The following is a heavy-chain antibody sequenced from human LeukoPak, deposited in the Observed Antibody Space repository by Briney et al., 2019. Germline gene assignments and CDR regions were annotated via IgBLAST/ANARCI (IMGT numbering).Heavy chain of an antibody. J-gene: IGHJ3*02. CDR1: GFTFSSYG. D-gene: IGHD2-2*01. Sequence: GGSLRLSCAASGFTFSSYGMHWVRQAPGKGLEWVAVIWYDGSNKYYADSVKGRFTISRDNSKNTLYLQMNSLRAEDTAGYYCARAGGVVVPADAFDIWGQGTMVTVSS. V-gene: IGHV3-33*01. CDR3: ARAGGVVVPADAFDI. CDR2: IWYDGSNK.